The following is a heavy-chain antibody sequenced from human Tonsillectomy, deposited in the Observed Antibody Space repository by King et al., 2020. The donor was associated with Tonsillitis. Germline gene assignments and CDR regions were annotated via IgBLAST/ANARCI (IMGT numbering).Heavy chain of an antibody. CDR2: LIGSGGST. J-gene: IGHJ2*01. CDR3: AKGGRYCSSTSCYTGWYLDL. V-gene: IGHV3-23*04. CDR1: GFTFSSYA. D-gene: IGHD2-2*02. Sequence: EVQLVESGGGLVQPGGSLRLSCAASGFTFSSYAMTWVRQAPGKGLEWVSALIGSGGSTYYADSVKGRFTISRDNPKNTLYLQMNSLRAEDTALYYCAKGGRYCSSTSCYTGWYLDLWGRGTLVTVSS.